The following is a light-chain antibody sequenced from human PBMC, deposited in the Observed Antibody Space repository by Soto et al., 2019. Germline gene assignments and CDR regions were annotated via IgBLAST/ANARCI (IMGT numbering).Light chain of an antibody. Sequence: EIVLTQSPGTLSLSPGERATLSCRASQSVSSSYLAWYQQKPGQAPRLLIYGASGRATGIPGRFSGGGSGRALPLTISRLEQEDFAVYYCQQYGSSPRFTFGPGTKVDIK. CDR1: QSVSSSY. V-gene: IGKV3-20*01. J-gene: IGKJ3*01. CDR2: GAS. CDR3: QQYGSSPRFT.